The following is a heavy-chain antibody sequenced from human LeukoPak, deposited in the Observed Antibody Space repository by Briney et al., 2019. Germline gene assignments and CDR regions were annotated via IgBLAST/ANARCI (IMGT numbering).Heavy chain of an antibody. CDR3: AKDRSMDV. V-gene: IGHV1-18*01. Sequence: VASVKVSCTASGGTFSSYAISWVRQAPGQGLEWMGWISAYNGNTNYAQKLQGRVTMTTDTSTSTAYMELRSLRSDDTAVYYCAKDRSMDVWGQGTTVTVSS. D-gene: IGHD1-14*01. CDR2: ISAYNGNT. CDR1: GGTFSSYA. J-gene: IGHJ6*02.